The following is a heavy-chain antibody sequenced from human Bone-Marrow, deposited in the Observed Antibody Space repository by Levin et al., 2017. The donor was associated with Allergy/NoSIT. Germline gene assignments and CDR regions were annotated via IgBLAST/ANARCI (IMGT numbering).Heavy chain of an antibody. CDR3: ARVASCGGDCPNTRFDS. J-gene: IGHJ5*01. Sequence: GESLKISCKASGYTFTGYYIHWVRQAPGQGLEWMGWIDPNSASTQYAQKFQGRVTMTGDTSITTAYMQLGRLTSDDTAVYYCARVASCGGDCPNTRFDSWGQGTLVTVSS. CDR2: IDPNSAST. CDR1: GYTFTGYY. V-gene: IGHV1-2*02. D-gene: IGHD2-21*02.